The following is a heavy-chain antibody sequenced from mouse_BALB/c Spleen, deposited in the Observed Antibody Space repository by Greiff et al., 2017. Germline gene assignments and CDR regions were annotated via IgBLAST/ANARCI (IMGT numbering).Heavy chain of an antibody. D-gene: IGHD2-12*01. Sequence: VQLKESGGGLVQPGGSLRLSCATSGFTFTDYYMSWVRQPPGKALEWLGFIRNKANGYTTEYSASVKGRFTISRDNSQSILYLQMNTLRAEDSATYYCARDEDPRRPLGAMDYWGQGTSGTVSS. V-gene: IGHV7-3*02. CDR2: IRNKANGYTT. J-gene: IGHJ4*01. CDR1: GFTFTDYY. CDR3: ARDEDPRRPLGAMDY.